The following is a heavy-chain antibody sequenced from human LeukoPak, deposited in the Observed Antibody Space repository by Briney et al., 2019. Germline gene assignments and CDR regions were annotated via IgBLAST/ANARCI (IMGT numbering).Heavy chain of an antibody. CDR3: ARDGVATGSDY. J-gene: IGHJ4*02. Sequence: GGSLRLSCVASGFTFSSYWMSWVRQAPGKGLEWVANIKLDGSKKYYVDSVKGRFTISRDDAKNSLYLEMNSLRAEDTAVYYCARDGVATGSDYWGQGTLVTVSS. CDR2: IKLDGSKK. V-gene: IGHV3-7*03. D-gene: IGHD5-12*01. CDR1: GFTFSSYW.